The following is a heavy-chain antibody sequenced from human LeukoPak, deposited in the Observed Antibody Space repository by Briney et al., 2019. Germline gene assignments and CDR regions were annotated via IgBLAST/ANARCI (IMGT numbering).Heavy chain of an antibody. CDR1: GGSISDYY. CDR2: IYYSGST. D-gene: IGHD3-10*01. Sequence: PSETLSLTCTVSGGSISDYYWSWIRQPPGKGLEWVGCIYYSGSTNYNPSLKSRVTISVDTSENQFSLKLSSVTAADTAVYCCRGFGVMGASRDYWGQGTLVTVSS. V-gene: IGHV4-59*01. J-gene: IGHJ4*02. CDR3: RGFGVMGASRDY.